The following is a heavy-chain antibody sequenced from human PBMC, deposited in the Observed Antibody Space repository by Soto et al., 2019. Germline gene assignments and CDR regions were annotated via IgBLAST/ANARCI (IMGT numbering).Heavy chain of an antibody. D-gene: IGHD1-26*01. J-gene: IGHJ5*02. CDR3: ARVGRLGWFDP. CDR2: IYYGGST. V-gene: IGHV4-61*01. CDR1: GGSVSSGSYY. Sequence: PSETLSLTCTVSGGSVSSGSYYWSWIRQPPGKGLEWIGYIYYGGSTNYNPSLKSRVTISVDTSKNQFSLKLSSVTAADTAVYCCARVGRLGWFDPWGQGTLVTVSS.